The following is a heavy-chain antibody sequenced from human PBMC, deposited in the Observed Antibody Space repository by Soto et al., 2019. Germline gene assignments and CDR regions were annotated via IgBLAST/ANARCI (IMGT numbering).Heavy chain of an antibody. CDR2: IYHSGST. Sequence: SETLSLTCAVSGGSISSSNWWSFVRQPPGKGLEWIGEIYHSGSTNYNPSLKSRVTISVDKSKNQFSLKLSSVTAADTTVYYCAEVYCSSTSCYRRWFDPWGQGTLVTVSS. J-gene: IGHJ5*02. CDR3: AEVYCSSTSCYRRWFDP. CDR1: GGSISSSNW. D-gene: IGHD2-2*01. V-gene: IGHV4-4*02.